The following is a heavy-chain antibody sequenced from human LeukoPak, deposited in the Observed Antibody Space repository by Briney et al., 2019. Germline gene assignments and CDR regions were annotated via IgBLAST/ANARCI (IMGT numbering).Heavy chain of an antibody. CDR2: ISYSGST. Sequence: PSETLCLTCTVSGDSVSIYYWSWIRQPPGKGLEWIGYISYSGSTDYNPSLKSRVTISVDTSKNQFSLKLSSVTAADTAVYYCARGLGLTAVTEYYFDYWGQGTLVTVSS. V-gene: IGHV4-59*08. J-gene: IGHJ4*02. CDR1: GDSVSIYY. CDR3: ARGLGLTAVTEYYFDY. D-gene: IGHD4-17*01.